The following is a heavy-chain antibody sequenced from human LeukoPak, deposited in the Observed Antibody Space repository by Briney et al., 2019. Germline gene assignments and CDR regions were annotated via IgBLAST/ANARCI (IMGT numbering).Heavy chain of an antibody. CDR3: TRTPRGYTYDY. V-gene: IGHV2-70*04. D-gene: IGHD5-18*01. Sequence: SGPTLVSPTQTLTLTCTFSGFSLSTTGMRVSWIRQPPGKALEWLARIDWDNNKFYSASLKTRLSISKDTSKNQVVLTMTNMDPVDTATYYCTRTPRGYTYDYWGQGTLVTVSS. CDR1: GFSLSTTGMR. J-gene: IGHJ4*02. CDR2: IDWDNNK.